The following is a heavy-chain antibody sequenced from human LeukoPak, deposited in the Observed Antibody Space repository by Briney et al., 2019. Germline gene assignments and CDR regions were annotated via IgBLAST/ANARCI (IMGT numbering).Heavy chain of an antibody. Sequence: GGSLRLSCAASGFTFSSSAMSWVRQAPGKGLEWVSAISNNGGYTYYADSVQGRFTISRDNSKSTLCLQMNSLRAEDTAVYFCAKAPREYCSSTTCPNWFDPWGQGTLVTVSS. CDR2: ISNNGGYT. V-gene: IGHV3-23*01. CDR3: AKAPREYCSSTTCPNWFDP. CDR1: GFTFSSSA. J-gene: IGHJ5*02. D-gene: IGHD2-2*01.